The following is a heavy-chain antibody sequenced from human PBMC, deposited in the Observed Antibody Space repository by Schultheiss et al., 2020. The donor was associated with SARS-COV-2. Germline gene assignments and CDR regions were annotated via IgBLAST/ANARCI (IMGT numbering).Heavy chain of an antibody. CDR1: GGSFSGYY. Sequence: SQTLSLTCAVYGGSFSGYYWSWIRQHPGKGLEWIGYIYYSGSTYYNPSLKSRVTISVDTSKNQFSLKLSSVTAADTAVYYCARLKRWLQFSAIDYWGQGTLVTVSS. CDR2: IYYSGST. CDR3: ARLKRWLQFSAIDY. V-gene: IGHV4-31*11. D-gene: IGHD5-24*01. J-gene: IGHJ4*02.